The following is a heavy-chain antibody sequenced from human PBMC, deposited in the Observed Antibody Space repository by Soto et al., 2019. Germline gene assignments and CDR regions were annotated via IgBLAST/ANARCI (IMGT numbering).Heavy chain of an antibody. CDR2: ISSSSSYI. D-gene: IGHD3-16*01. CDR1: GFTFSSYS. Sequence: GGSLRLSCAASGFTFSSYSMNWVRQAPGKGLEWVSSISSSSSYIYYADSLKGRFTVSRDNAKNSLYLQMNSLRAEDTAVYYCARAFNSYYYMDVWGKGTTVTVSS. CDR3: ARAFNSYYYMDV. V-gene: IGHV3-21*01. J-gene: IGHJ6*03.